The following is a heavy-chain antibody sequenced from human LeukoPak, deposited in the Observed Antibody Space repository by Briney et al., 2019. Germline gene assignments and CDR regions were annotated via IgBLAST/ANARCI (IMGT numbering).Heavy chain of an antibody. CDR3: AKGSSWYFNEGDFDY. D-gene: IGHD6-13*01. J-gene: IGHJ4*02. Sequence: PGGSLRLSCAASGFTFSSYAMSWVRQAPGKGLEWVSAITGSGGNTYYADSVKGRFTISRDNSKNTLYLQMNSLRAEDTAVYYCAKGSSWYFNEGDFDYWGQGTLVTVSS. CDR1: GFTFSSYA. CDR2: ITGSGGNT. V-gene: IGHV3-23*01.